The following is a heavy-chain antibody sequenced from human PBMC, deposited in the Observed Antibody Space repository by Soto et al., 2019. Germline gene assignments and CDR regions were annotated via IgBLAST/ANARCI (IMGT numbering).Heavy chain of an antibody. CDR1: GGSISNYY. CDR3: AIQHYGRSSSSSFDP. D-gene: IGHD6-6*01. CDR2: LYYIGSA. J-gene: IGHJ5*02. Sequence: SETLSLTCTVSGGSISNYYWSWIRQPPGKGLEWIGYLYYIGSANYNPSLKSRVTMSLDTSKTQFSLKLSSVTTADTAVYYCAIQHYGRSSSSSFDPWGQGTLVTVSS. V-gene: IGHV4-59*01.